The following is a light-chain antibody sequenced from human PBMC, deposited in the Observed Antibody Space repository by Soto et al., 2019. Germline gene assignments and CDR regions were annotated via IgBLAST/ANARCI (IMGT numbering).Light chain of an antibody. Sequence: QSALTQPASVSGSPGQSITISCTGTSSDVGGYNSVSWYRQDPGKAPNLIIYDVTYRPAGVSNRFSGSKSGNTASLTISGLQSEDEADYHCSSVTSSITYVFGTGTKLTVL. CDR1: SSDVGGYNS. V-gene: IGLV2-14*01. J-gene: IGLJ1*01. CDR3: SSVTSSITYV. CDR2: DVT.